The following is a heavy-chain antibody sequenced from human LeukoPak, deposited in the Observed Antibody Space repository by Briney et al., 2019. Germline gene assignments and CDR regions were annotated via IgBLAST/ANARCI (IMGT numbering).Heavy chain of an antibody. CDR2: INPNSGGT. Sequence: ASVKVSCKSSGYTFTGYFVHWVRQAPGQGLEWMGWINPNSGGTNYAQNFQGRVTMTRDTSISTTYMELTRLTSDDTAVYYCARRGAEYTTSSYGWFDPWGQGTLFTVSS. J-gene: IGHJ5*02. CDR1: GYTFTGYF. D-gene: IGHD6-6*01. CDR3: ARRGAEYTTSSYGWFDP. V-gene: IGHV1-2*02.